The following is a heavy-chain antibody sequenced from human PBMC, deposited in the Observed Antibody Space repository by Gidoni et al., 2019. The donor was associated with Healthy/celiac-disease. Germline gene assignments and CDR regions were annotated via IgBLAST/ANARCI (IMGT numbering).Heavy chain of an antibody. Sequence: QLTLRESGPTLVKPRQTLARTCSLSGVSLPSNGVGVGWIRQPPGKALEWRAIIYYDNDDRYSPSLESRLPITKDSSTNGVVLTLTNMDPVATATYYRALVYFRGFTAAPYCDSWGKGIQVTVSS. V-gene: IGHV2-5*02. J-gene: IGHJ4*02. CDR3: ALVYFRGFTAAPYCDS. CDR1: GVSLPSNGVG. CDR2: IYYDNDD. D-gene: IGHD2-2*01.